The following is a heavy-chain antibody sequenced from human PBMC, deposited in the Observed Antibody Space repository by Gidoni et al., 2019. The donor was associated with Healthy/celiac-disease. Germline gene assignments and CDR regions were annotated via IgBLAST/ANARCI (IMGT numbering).Heavy chain of an antibody. CDR3: AREANGDYGDYENYFDY. CDR1: GGSISSSSYY. Sequence: QLQLQESGPGLVKPSETLSLTCTVSGGSISSSSYYWGWIRQPPGKGLEWIGSIYYSGSTYYNPSLKSRVTISVDTSKNQFSLKLSSVTAADTAVYYCAREANGDYGDYENYFDYWGQGTLVTVSS. CDR2: IYYSGST. J-gene: IGHJ4*02. D-gene: IGHD4-17*01. V-gene: IGHV4-39*07.